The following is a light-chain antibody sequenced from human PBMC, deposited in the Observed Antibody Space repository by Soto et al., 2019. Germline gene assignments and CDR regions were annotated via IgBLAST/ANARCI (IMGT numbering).Light chain of an antibody. CDR1: QSISSW. Sequence: TQSPSTLSASVGDRVTITCRASQSISSWLAWYQQKPGKAPNLLIYKASSLESGVPSRFSGSGSGTEFTLTISSLHPDDFATYYCQRYDGYSRTFGQGTKVDIK. V-gene: IGKV1-5*03. J-gene: IGKJ1*01. CDR3: QRYDGYSRT. CDR2: KAS.